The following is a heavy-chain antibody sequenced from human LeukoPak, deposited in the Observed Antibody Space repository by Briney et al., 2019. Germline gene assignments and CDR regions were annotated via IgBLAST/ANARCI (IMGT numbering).Heavy chain of an antibody. V-gene: IGHV4-34*01. D-gene: IGHD3-22*01. CDR1: GGSFSGYY. Sequence: SETLSLTCAVYGGSFSGYYWSWIRQPPGKGLEWIGEINHSGSTNYNPSLKSRVTISVDTSKNRFSLKLSSVTAADTAVYYCARGLGGYYDSSGYYPLWGQGTLVTVSS. CDR2: INHSGST. CDR3: ARGLGGYYDSSGYYPL. J-gene: IGHJ4*02.